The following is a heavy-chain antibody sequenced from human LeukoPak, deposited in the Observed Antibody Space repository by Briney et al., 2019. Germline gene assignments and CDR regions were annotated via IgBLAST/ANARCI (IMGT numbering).Heavy chain of an antibody. V-gene: IGHV4-34*01. CDR2: INHSGST. CDR3: ARVVHDYVWGSYRFDY. D-gene: IGHD3-16*02. CDR1: GGSFSGYY. Sequence: SETLSLTCAVYGGSFSGYYWSWIRQPPGKGLEWIGEINHSGSTNYNPSLKSRVTISVDTSKNQFSLKLSSVTAADTAVYYCARVVHDYVWGSYRFDYWGQGTLVTVSS. J-gene: IGHJ4*02.